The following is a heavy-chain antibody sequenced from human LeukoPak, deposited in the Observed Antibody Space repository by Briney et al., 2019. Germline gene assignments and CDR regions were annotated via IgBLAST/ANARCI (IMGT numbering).Heavy chain of an antibody. CDR1: GFTFSSYG. Sequence: GGSPRLSCAASGFTFSSYGMHWVRQAPGKGLEWVAFIRYDGSNQYYADAVQGRFTISRDNSKNTLYLQMNSLRPEDTAVYYCAKDLSSSSWTFDYWGQGTLVTVSS. V-gene: IGHV3-30*02. CDR3: AKDLSSSSWTFDY. D-gene: IGHD6-13*01. CDR2: IRYDGSNQ. J-gene: IGHJ4*02.